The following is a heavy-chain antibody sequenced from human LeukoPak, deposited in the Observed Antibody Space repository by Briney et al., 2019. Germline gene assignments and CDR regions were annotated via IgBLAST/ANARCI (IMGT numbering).Heavy chain of an antibody. V-gene: IGHV3-53*01. Sequence: ETLSLTCTVSGGSISSSSYYWGWIRQPPGKGLEWVSSIFPSGGEIHYADSVRGRFTISRDNSKSTLSLQMNSLRAEDTAVYYCARGLPGHTSSMGYWGQGILVTVSS. J-gene: IGHJ4*02. CDR1: GGSISSSSYY. D-gene: IGHD6-6*01. CDR3: ARGLPGHTSSMGY. CDR2: IFPSGGEI.